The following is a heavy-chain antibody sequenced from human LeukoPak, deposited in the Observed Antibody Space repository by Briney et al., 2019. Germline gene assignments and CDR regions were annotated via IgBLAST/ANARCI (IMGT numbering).Heavy chain of an antibody. V-gene: IGHV4-39*01. CDR1: GGSISSSSYY. D-gene: IGHD3-16*01. Sequence: PSETLSLTCTASGGSISSSSYYWGWIRQPPGKGLEWIGSIYYSGSTYYNPSLKSRVTISVDTSKNQFSLKLSSVTAADTAVYYCARHIEVYDYVWGSYLDYWGQGTLVTVSS. CDR2: IYYSGST. CDR3: ARHIEVYDYVWGSYLDY. J-gene: IGHJ4*02.